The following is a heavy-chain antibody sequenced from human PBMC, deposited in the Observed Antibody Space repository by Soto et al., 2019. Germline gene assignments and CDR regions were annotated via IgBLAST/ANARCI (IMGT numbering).Heavy chain of an antibody. Sequence: SLKVSCKSSGGTFSSYAISCVQQAPGQGLEWMGGIIPIFGTANYAQKFQGRVTITADESTSTAYMELSSLRSEDTAVYYCAREDCSSTSCPPQYYYGMDVWGQGTTVTVSS. CDR1: GGTFSSYA. V-gene: IGHV1-69*13. J-gene: IGHJ6*02. CDR2: IIPIFGTA. CDR3: AREDCSSTSCPPQYYYGMDV. D-gene: IGHD2-2*01.